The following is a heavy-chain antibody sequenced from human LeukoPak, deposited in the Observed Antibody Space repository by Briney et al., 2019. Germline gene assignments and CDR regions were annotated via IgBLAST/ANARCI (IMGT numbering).Heavy chain of an antibody. CDR3: ARDKSSGWYGGDDAFDI. J-gene: IGHJ3*02. CDR1: GFTFDDYT. Sequence: GGSLRLSCAASGFTFDDYTMHWVRQAPGKSLEWVSLISWDGGNTCYADSVKGRFTISRDNSKNSLYLQMNSLRAEDTAVYYCARDKSSGWYGGDDAFDIWGQGTMVTVSS. V-gene: IGHV3-43*01. CDR2: ISWDGGNT. D-gene: IGHD6-19*01.